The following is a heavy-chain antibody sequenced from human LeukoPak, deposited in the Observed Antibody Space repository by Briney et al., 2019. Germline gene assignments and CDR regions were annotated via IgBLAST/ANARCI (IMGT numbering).Heavy chain of an antibody. J-gene: IGHJ6*03. CDR3: ARVVAVTGIPDYYMDV. V-gene: IGHV1-2*02. Sequence: ASVKVSCKDSGYMFTGYYMHWVRQAPGQGLEWMGWINPNSGGTNYAQKFQGRVTMTRDTSISTAYMDLNRLRSDDTAVYYCARVVAVTGIPDYYMDVWGKG. CDR2: INPNSGGT. CDR1: GYMFTGYY. D-gene: IGHD6-19*01.